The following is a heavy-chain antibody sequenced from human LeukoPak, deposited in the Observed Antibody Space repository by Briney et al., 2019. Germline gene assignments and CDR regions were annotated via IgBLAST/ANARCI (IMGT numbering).Heavy chain of an antibody. CDR1: GGSISSYY. J-gene: IGHJ4*02. CDR2: IYYSGST. CDR3: ARAPTGYSSSYDY. Sequence: LETLSLTCTVSGGSISSYYWSWIRQPPGKGLEWIGYIYYSGSTNYNPSLKSRVTMSVDTSKNQFSLKLSSVTAADTAVYYCARAPTGYSSSYDYWGQGTLVTVSS. D-gene: IGHD6-13*01. V-gene: IGHV4-59*12.